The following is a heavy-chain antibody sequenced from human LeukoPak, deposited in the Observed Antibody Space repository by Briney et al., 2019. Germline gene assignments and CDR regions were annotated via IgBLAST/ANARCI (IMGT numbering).Heavy chain of an antibody. CDR2: IYTSGST. D-gene: IGHD3-3*01. CDR1: GGSISSGSYY. CDR3: ARGGITIFGVVDAFDI. J-gene: IGHJ3*02. Sequence: PSETLSLTCTVSGGSISSGSYYWGWIRQPAGKGLEWIGRIYTSGSTNYNPSLKSRVTISVDTSKNQFSLKLSSVTAADTAVYSCARGGITIFGVVDAFDIWGQGTMVTVSS. V-gene: IGHV4-61*02.